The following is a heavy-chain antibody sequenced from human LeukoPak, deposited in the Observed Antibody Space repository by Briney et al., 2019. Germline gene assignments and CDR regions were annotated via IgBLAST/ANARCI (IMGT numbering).Heavy chain of an antibody. D-gene: IGHD2-2*03. Sequence: GGSLRLSCSASGFAFTGYTMHWVRQAPGKGLEYVSAISSSGGSTYYIDSVKGRFTISRDNSKNTLYLQMSSLRPEDTAVYYCVKDLGSCSGTSCNDYWGQGTLVTVSS. CDR3: VKDLGSCSGTSCNDY. CDR2: ISSSGGST. CDR1: GFAFTGYT. J-gene: IGHJ4*02. V-gene: IGHV3-64D*06.